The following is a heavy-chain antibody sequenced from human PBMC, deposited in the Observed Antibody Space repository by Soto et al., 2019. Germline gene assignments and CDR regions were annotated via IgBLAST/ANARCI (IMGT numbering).Heavy chain of an antibody. CDR1: GGSISSGGYY. D-gene: IGHD3-22*01. CDR2: IYYSGST. J-gene: IGHJ6*02. V-gene: IGHV4-31*03. Sequence: SETLSLTCTVSGGSISSGGYYWSWIRQHPGKGLEWIGYIYYSGSTYYNPSLKSRVTISVDTSKNQFSLKLSSVTAADTAVYYCARWDLLRDYYDSSGPPTSMDVWGQGTTVTVS. CDR3: ARWDLLRDYYDSSGPPTSMDV.